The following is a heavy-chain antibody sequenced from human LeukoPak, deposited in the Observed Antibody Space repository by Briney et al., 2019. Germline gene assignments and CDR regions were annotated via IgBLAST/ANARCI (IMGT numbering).Heavy chain of an antibody. D-gene: IGHD2-8*02. J-gene: IGHJ5*01. V-gene: IGHV3-21*01. Sequence: GGSLRLSCAGSGFALKSYSLTWVRQAPGRGLEWVSSSSSTSAYIHYADSVKGRFTISRDNVDNVVYLEMNSLGAEDTATYYCARVAVSGPTGWFDSWGQGTLVIVSS. CDR2: SSSTSAYI. CDR1: GFALKSYS. CDR3: ARVAVSGPTGWFDS.